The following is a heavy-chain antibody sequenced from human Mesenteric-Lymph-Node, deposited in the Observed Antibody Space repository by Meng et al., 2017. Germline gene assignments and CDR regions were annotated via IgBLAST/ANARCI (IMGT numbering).Heavy chain of an antibody. V-gene: IGHV3-30-3*01. CDR3: TRDGIYSGSGTYFDN. CDR2: IFFDGNNK. J-gene: IGHJ4*02. Sequence: QVLLVESGGGVVQPGRALTLSCAASGFTFSRYAMHWVRQAPGKGLEWVALIFFDGNNKYYADSVKGRFSISRDNSKNTLYLQMNSLRTEDTAVCYCTRDGIYSGSGTYFDNWGQGTLVTVSS. D-gene: IGHD3-10*01. CDR1: GFTFSRYA.